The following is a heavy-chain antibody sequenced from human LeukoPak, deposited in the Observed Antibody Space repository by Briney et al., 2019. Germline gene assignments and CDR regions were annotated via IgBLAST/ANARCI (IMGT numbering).Heavy chain of an antibody. Sequence: ASVKVSCKASGYTFSRYAINWVRQAPGQGLEWMGWISTYNGNTNYAQKLQGRVTMTTDTSTTTAYMELGSLRSDDTAVYYCARQDSSGYYYFDYWGQGTLVTVSS. J-gene: IGHJ4*02. CDR1: GYTFSRYA. CDR3: ARQDSSGYYYFDY. V-gene: IGHV1-18*01. D-gene: IGHD3-22*01. CDR2: ISTYNGNT.